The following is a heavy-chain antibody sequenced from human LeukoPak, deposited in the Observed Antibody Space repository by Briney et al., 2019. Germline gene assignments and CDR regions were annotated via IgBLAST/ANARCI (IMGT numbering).Heavy chain of an antibody. CDR2: IYHSGAT. CDR1: GHSIINSYY. J-gene: IGHJ1*01. V-gene: IGHV4-38-2*02. Sequence: SETLSLTCTVSGHSIINSYYWAWIRQSPGKGLEWIGSIYHSGATYYNPSLKSRVTISVDTSKNQFSLKVNAVTAADTAAYYCARTVDSSGFSCFQHWGQGTLVTVSS. D-gene: IGHD3-22*01. CDR3: ARTVDSSGFSCFQH.